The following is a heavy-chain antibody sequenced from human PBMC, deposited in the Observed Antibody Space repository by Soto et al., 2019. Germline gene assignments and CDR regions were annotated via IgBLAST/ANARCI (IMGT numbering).Heavy chain of an antibody. V-gene: IGHV4-31*03. D-gene: IGHD2-21*01. Sequence: PSETLSLSCTVSGGSISSGGYYWSWIRQHPGKGLEWIGYIYYSGSTHYNPSLKSRVTISVDTSKNQFSLKLSSVTAADTAVYYCARDLRCGGECYNSYSGMDVWGQGTTVTVYS. J-gene: IGHJ6*02. CDR3: ARDLRCGGECYNSYSGMDV. CDR1: GGSISSGGYY. CDR2: IYYSGST.